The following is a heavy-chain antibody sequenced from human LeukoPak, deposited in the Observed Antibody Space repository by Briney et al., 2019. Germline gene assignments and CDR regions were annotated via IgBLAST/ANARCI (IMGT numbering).Heavy chain of an antibody. Sequence: AGSLRLSCAASGFTFSSYSRSWVRQAPGKGLEWVSAISGSGGSTYYPDSVKGRFTISRDNSKNTLYLQMNSLRGEETAVYSYAKLGRLLGWFDPWGQGHLVTVSS. J-gene: IGHJ5*02. D-gene: IGHD3-22*01. CDR2: ISGSGGST. CDR3: AKLGRLLGWFDP. CDR1: GFTFSSYS. V-gene: IGHV3-23*01.